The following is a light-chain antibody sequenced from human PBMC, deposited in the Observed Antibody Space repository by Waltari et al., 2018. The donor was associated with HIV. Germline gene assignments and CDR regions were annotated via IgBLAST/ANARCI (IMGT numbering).Light chain of an antibody. V-gene: IGLV2-23*01. CDR2: EGS. CDR1: SSDVGNYNP. CDR3: CSYANSSTV. Sequence: QSALTQFASVSGSPGQSTTISCTGTSSDVGNYNPVSWYQQHPGKAPKLMIYEGSKRPSGVSNRFSGSKSGNTASLTISGLQAEDEADYYCCSYANSSTVFGGGTKVTVL. J-gene: IGLJ2*01.